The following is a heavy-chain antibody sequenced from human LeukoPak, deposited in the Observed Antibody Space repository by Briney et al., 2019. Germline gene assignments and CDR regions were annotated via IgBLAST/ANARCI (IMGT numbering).Heavy chain of an antibody. CDR1: GFTFSTYA. Sequence: PGGSLRLSCAASGFTFSTYAMHWVRQAPGKGLEWVAVISYDGSNKYYADSVKGRFTISRDNSKNTVYLQMNGLRPEDTAVYFCARGIVPGGPNYGWLDPWGQGTLVTVSS. D-gene: IGHD3-10*01. V-gene: IGHV3-30-3*01. J-gene: IGHJ5*02. CDR3: ARGIVPGGPNYGWLDP. CDR2: ISYDGSNK.